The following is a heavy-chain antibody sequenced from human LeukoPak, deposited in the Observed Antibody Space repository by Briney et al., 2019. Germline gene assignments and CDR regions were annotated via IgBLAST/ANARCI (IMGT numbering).Heavy chain of an antibody. CDR3: AREYCGGDCSVDRNYFDY. Sequence: ASVKVSCKASGGTFSSYTISWVRQAPGQGLEWMGRIIPILGMANYAQKFQGRVTITADKSTSTAYMELSSLRSEDTAVYYCAREYCGGDCSVDRNYFDYWGQGTLVTVSS. D-gene: IGHD2-21*02. V-gene: IGHV1-69*04. J-gene: IGHJ4*02. CDR2: IIPILGMA. CDR1: GGTFSSYT.